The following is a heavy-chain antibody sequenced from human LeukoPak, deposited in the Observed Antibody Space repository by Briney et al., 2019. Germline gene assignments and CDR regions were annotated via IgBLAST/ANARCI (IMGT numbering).Heavy chain of an antibody. V-gene: IGHV4-34*01. CDR2: INHSGST. D-gene: IGHD3-10*01. J-gene: IGHJ4*02. CDR1: GGSFSGYY. CDR3: AREDYYGSGSNPD. Sequence: SETLSLTCAVYGGSFSGYYWSWIRQPPGKGLEWIGEINHSGSTNYNPSLKSRVTISVDTSKNHFSLKLSSVTAADTAVYYCAREDYYGSGSNPDWGQGTLVTVSS.